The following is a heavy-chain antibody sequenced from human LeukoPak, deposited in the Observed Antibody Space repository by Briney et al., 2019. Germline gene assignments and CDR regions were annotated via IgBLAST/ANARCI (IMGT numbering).Heavy chain of an antibody. D-gene: IGHD2-2*01. V-gene: IGHV3-30*18. CDR2: ISYDGVNK. Sequence: QPGGSLRLSCVVSGFTFSTYGMHWVRQAPGKGLEWVAFISYDGVNKHYADSVKGRFTISRDNSKSTLYMQINSLRPEDTAVYYCAKDPRYCSSTHCSGAWGQGTLVTVSS. CDR3: AKDPRYCSSTHCSGA. J-gene: IGHJ5*02. CDR1: GFTFSTYG.